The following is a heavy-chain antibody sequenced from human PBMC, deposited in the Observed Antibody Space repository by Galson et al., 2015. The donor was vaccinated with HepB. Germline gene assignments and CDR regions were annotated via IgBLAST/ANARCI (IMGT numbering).Heavy chain of an antibody. CDR3: AKDTYHNDAFDI. CDR1: GFTFSDYY. Sequence: SLRLSCAASGFTFSDYYMSWIRQAPGKGLEWVSAISGSGGSTYYADSVKGRFTISRDNSKNTLYLQMNSLRAEDTAVYYCAKDTYHNDAFDIWGQGTMVTVSS. CDR2: ISGSGGST. J-gene: IGHJ3*02. V-gene: IGHV3-23*01. D-gene: IGHD3-16*01.